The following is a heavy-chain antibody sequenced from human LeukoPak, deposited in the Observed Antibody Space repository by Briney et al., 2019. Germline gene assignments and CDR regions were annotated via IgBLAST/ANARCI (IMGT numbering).Heavy chain of an antibody. Sequence: SETLSLTCAVYGGSFSGYCWSWIRQPPGKGLEWIGEINHSGSTNYNPSLKSRVTISVDTSKNQFSLKLSSVTAADTAVYYCASIITGTFYGMDVWGQGTTVTVSS. CDR2: INHSGST. D-gene: IGHD1-20*01. CDR1: GGSFSGYC. V-gene: IGHV4-34*01. J-gene: IGHJ6*02. CDR3: ASIITGTFYGMDV.